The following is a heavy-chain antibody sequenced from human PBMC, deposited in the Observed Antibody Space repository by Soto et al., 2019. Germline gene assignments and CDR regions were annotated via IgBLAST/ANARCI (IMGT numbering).Heavy chain of an antibody. J-gene: IGHJ4*02. CDR2: ISGRGGTT. V-gene: IGHV3-23*01. Sequence: EVHLLESGVGLVPPGRSLRLSCAASGFTFSNYAMNWVRQAPAQGLDWVSAISGRGGTTYYADSVKGRFTMSSDNSKKTLFLQMNILRAEDAAVYYCAKFFVETGSNSGWPWSFHYWGQGTLVTVSS. D-gene: IGHD6-25*01. CDR3: AKFFVETGSNSGWPWSFHY. CDR1: GFTFSNYA.